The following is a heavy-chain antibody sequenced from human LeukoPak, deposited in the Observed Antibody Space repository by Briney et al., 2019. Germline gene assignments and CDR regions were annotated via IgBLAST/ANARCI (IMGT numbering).Heavy chain of an antibody. J-gene: IGHJ4*02. CDR3: ARATLRGDPFDF. V-gene: IGHV4-31*03. D-gene: IGHD2-21*02. CDR2: IFTSGNT. Sequence: SETLSLTCTVSGDSLNSGNYYWTWIRQHPGKGLEWIGYIFTSGNTYYNPSLKGRLLTSVDTSKSQFSLRLTSVTAADTAVYYCARATLRGDPFDFWGQGIQVTVSS. CDR1: GDSLNSGNYY.